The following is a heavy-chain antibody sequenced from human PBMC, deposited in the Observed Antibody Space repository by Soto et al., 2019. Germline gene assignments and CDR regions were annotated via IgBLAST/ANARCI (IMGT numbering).Heavy chain of an antibody. D-gene: IGHD3-16*01. V-gene: IGHV4-30-4*01. Sequence: SETLDLTCTFSGDSISIGNKYLRLILQPRGKGLEWIGYIFSSGTTYYNPSLKSRLTMSLDTSQNQFSLKLNSVTDADTAVYYCARVPSPFDYYYAMDVWGQGTTVTVSS. CDR1: GDSISIGNKY. CDR2: IFSSGTT. J-gene: IGHJ6*02. CDR3: ARVPSPFDYYYAMDV.